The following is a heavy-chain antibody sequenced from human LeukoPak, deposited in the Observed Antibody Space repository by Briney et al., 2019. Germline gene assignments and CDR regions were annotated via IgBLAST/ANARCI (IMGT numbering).Heavy chain of an antibody. J-gene: IGHJ4*02. Sequence: GGSLRLSCAASGFTFSSYAMSWVRQAPGKGLEWVGFIRSKAYGGTTEYAASVKGRFTISRDDSKSIAYLQMNSLKTEDTAVYYCTRVAEWELLEDYWGQGTLVTVSS. CDR3: TRVAEWELLEDY. CDR2: IRSKAYGGTT. D-gene: IGHD1-26*01. V-gene: IGHV3-49*04. CDR1: GFTFSSYA.